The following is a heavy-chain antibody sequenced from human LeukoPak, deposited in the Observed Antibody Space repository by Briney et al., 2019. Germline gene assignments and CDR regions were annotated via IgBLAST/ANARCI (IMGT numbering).Heavy chain of an antibody. CDR3: ASAGGGGLRYVRYYCYMDV. J-gene: IGHJ6*03. CDR1: GGSFSGYY. V-gene: IGHV4-34*01. D-gene: IGHD5-12*01. CDR2: INHSGST. Sequence: SETLSLTCAVYGGSFSGYYWSWIRQPPGKGLEWIGEINHSGSTNYNPSLKSRVTISVDTSKNQFSLKLSSVTAADTAVYYCASAGGGGLRYVRYYCYMDVWGKGTTVTVSS.